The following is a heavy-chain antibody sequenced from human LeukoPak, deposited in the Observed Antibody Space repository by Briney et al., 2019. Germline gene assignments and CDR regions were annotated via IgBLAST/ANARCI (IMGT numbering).Heavy chain of an antibody. J-gene: IGHJ3*02. D-gene: IGHD2-2*01. CDR2: ISSTSAHI. Sequence: GGSLRLSCAASGFTFSSYWMSWVRQAPGKGLEWVSSISSTSAHIFYADSVKGRFSISRDNAKNSLYLQMNSLRVEDTAVYYCTSRYCSTSNCYSFDNWGQGTMVTVSS. CDR3: TSRYCSTSNCYSFDN. V-gene: IGHV3-21*01. CDR1: GFTFSSYW.